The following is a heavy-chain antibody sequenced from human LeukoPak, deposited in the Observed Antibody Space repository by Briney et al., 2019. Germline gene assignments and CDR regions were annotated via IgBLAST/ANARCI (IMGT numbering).Heavy chain of an antibody. CDR3: ARRYYYGSGEGIFDY. CDR2: IYPGDSDT. V-gene: IGHV5-51*01. J-gene: IGHJ4*02. CDR1: GYSFTSYW. Sequence: GESLKISCKGSGYSFTSYWIGWVRQMPGKGLEWMGIIYPGDSDTRYSPSFQGQVTISADKSISTAYLQWSSLKASDTAMYYCARRYYYGSGEGIFDYWGQGTLVTVSS. D-gene: IGHD3-10*01.